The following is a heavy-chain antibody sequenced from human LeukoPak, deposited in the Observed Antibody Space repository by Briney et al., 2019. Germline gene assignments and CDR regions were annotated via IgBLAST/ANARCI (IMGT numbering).Heavy chain of an antibody. V-gene: IGHV3-21*04. D-gene: IGHD3-10*01. CDR1: GFTFSSHS. CDR3: AKSPSITMVRGVFDY. Sequence: GGSLRLSCAASGFTFSSHSMNWVRQAPGKGLEWVSSISSSSSYMYYADSVRGRFTISRANAKNSLYLQMNSLRAEDTAVYYCAKSPSITMVRGVFDYWGQGTLVTVSS. CDR2: ISSSSSYM. J-gene: IGHJ4*02.